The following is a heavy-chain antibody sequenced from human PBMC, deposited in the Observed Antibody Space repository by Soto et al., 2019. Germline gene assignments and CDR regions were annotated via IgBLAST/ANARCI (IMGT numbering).Heavy chain of an antibody. CDR2: ISYDGSNK. CDR1: GFTFSSYG. J-gene: IGHJ6*02. V-gene: IGHV3-30*18. Sequence: QVQLVESGGGVVQPGRSLRLSCAASGFTFSSYGMHWVRQAPGKGLEWVAVISYDGSNKYYADSVKGRFTISRDNSKNTLYLQMNSLRAEDTAVYYCAKETYSSGWYPSMDVWGQGTTVTVSS. CDR3: AKETYSSGWYPSMDV. D-gene: IGHD6-19*01.